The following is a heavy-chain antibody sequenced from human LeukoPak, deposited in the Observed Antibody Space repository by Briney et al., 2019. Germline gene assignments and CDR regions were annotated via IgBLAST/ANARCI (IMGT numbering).Heavy chain of an antibody. D-gene: IGHD3-10*01. Sequence: GGSLRLSCAASGFTFSSYWMYWVRQAPGKGLVWVSRIKSDGSSTRYADSVKGRFTISRDNAKNTLYLQMNSLRAEDTAVYYCAREGIRGVEIDYWGQGTLVTVSS. CDR2: IKSDGSST. V-gene: IGHV3-74*01. J-gene: IGHJ4*02. CDR3: AREGIRGVEIDY. CDR1: GFTFSSYW.